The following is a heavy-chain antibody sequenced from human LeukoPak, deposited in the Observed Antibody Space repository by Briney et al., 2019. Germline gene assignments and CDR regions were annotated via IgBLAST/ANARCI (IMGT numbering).Heavy chain of an antibody. CDR2: ITDSGGDT. CDR1: GFTFSSYA. Sequence: PGGSLRLSCAASGFTFSSYAMSWVRQAPGKGLEWVSAITDSGGDTYHADSVKGRFTISRDNSKNTLYLQMNSLRAEDTAIYYCAKGSSTSRPYYFDNWGQGTLVTVSS. D-gene: IGHD2-2*01. CDR3: AKGSSTSRPYYFDN. J-gene: IGHJ4*02. V-gene: IGHV3-23*01.